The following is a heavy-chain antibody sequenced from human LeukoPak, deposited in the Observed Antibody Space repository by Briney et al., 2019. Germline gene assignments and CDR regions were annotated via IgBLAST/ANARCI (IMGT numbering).Heavy chain of an antibody. CDR3: ARGAYYYDSSGYYYDEVDY. Sequence: GASVKVSCKASGGTFSSYAISWVRQAPGQGLEWMGGIIPIFGTANYAQKFQGRVTITADESTSTAYMELSSLRSEDTAVYYCARGAYYYDSSGYYYDEVDYWGQGTLVTVSS. V-gene: IGHV1-69*13. J-gene: IGHJ4*02. CDR1: GGTFSSYA. CDR2: IIPIFGTA. D-gene: IGHD3-22*01.